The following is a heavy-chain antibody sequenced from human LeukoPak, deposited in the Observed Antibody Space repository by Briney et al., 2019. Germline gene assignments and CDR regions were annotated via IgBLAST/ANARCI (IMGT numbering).Heavy chain of an antibody. V-gene: IGHV1-46*01. D-gene: IGHD2-15*01. J-gene: IGHJ5*02. Sequence: ASVKVSCKASGYTFTSYYMHWVRQAPGQGLEWMGIINPSGGSTSYAQKFQGRVTMTRDTSTSTVYMELSSLRSEDTAVYYRARAPQYCSGGSCYPEHWFDPWGQGTLVTVSS. CDR2: INPSGGST. CDR1: GYTFTSYY. CDR3: ARAPQYCSGGSCYPEHWFDP.